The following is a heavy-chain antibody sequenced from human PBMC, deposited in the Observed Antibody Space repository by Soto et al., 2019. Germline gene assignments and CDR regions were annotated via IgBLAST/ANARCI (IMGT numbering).Heavy chain of an antibody. D-gene: IGHD2-21*02. CDR1: GGTFSSYA. V-gene: IGHV1-69*05. CDR2: IIPVFGST. CDR3: ARSIVVVTALDY. Sequence: SVKVSCKASGGTFSSYAISWVRQAPGQRLEWMGGIIPVFGSTKYSQKFQGRVTITRDTSASTAYMELSSLRSEDTAVYYCARSIVVVTALDYWGQGTLVTVSS. J-gene: IGHJ4*02.